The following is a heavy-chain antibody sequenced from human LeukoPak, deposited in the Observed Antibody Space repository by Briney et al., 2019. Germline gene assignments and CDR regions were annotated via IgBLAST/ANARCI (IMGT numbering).Heavy chain of an antibody. D-gene: IGHD6-19*01. CDR2: MSGSGGST. Sequence: TGGSLRLSCAASGFTFSNYAMSWVRQAPGKGLEWVPSMSGSGGSTYYADSVKGRFTISRDNSKNTLYLQMNKLRAEDTALYYCAKNQGQWLAPVAYWGQGTLVTVSS. J-gene: IGHJ4*02. V-gene: IGHV3-23*01. CDR1: GFTFSNYA. CDR3: AKNQGQWLAPVAY.